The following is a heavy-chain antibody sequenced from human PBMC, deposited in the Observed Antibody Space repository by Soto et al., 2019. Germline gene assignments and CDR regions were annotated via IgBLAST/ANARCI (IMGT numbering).Heavy chain of an antibody. CDR2: ISSTSTI. J-gene: IGHJ4*02. Sequence: EVQLVESGGGLVQPGGSLRLSCAASGFSFSSYGMNWVRQAPGKGLEWVSYISSTSTIAYADSVKGRFTVSRDNAKNSLYLQMDSLGVEDTAVYLCARLKAAADQILDYWGQGTLVIVSS. CDR1: GFSFSSYG. CDR3: ARLKAAADQILDY. V-gene: IGHV3-48*01. D-gene: IGHD6-13*01.